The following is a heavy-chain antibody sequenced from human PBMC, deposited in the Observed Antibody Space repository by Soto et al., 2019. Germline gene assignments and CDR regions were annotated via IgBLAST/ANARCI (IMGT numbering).Heavy chain of an antibody. J-gene: IGHJ6*02. V-gene: IGHV1-8*01. CDR2: MNPNSGDT. CDR1: GYTFSTYD. Sequence: ASVKVSCKASGYTFSTYDINWVRQAPGQGLEWMGWMNPNSGDTGYAQKFLGRVTMTRDSSIRTVYMELSSLSSEDTAVYYCARVNYYGSGSYEDFFYYYGLDVWGQGTAVTVSS. D-gene: IGHD3-10*01. CDR3: ARVNYYGSGSYEDFFYYYGLDV.